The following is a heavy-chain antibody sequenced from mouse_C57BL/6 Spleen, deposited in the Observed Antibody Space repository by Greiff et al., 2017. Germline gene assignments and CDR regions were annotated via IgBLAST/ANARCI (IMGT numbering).Heavy chain of an antibody. V-gene: IGHV1-80*01. CDR2: IYPGDGDT. CDR1: GYAFSSYW. J-gene: IGHJ3*01. Sequence: VQLQQSGAELVKPGASVKISCKASGYAFSSYWMNWVKQRPGKGLEWIGQIYPGDGDTNYNGKFKGKATLTADKSSSTAYMQRSSLTSEDSAVYFCAREDGLYDGYSPWFAYWGQGTLVTVSA. D-gene: IGHD2-3*01. CDR3: AREDGLYDGYSPWFAY.